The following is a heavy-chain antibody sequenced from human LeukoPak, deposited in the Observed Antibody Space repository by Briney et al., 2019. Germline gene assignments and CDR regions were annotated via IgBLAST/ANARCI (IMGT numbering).Heavy chain of an antibody. CDR1: GGSISSRSYY. V-gene: IGHV4-39*07. D-gene: IGHD1-26*01. Sequence: PSETLSLTCTVSGGSISSRSYYWGWIRQPPGKGLEWIGSMYYSGSTYYNPSLKRRVIISVDTSKNQFSLKLSSVTAADTAEYYCARIELLDYYYMDVWGKGTTVTVSS. CDR3: ARIELLDYYYMDV. CDR2: MYYSGST. J-gene: IGHJ6*03.